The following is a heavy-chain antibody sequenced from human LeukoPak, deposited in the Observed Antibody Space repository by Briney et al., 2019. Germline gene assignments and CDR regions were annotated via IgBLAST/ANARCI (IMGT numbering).Heavy chain of an antibody. CDR2: IIPIFGIA. V-gene: IGHV1-69*10. CDR3: ARDSYYDSNWFDP. Sequence: GASVKVSCKASGGTFSTYAISWVRQAPGQGLEWMGGIIPIFGIANYAQKFQGRVTITRNTSISTAYMELSSLRSEDTAVYYCARDSYYDSNWFDPWGQGTLVTVSS. CDR1: GGTFSTYA. J-gene: IGHJ5*02. D-gene: IGHD3-22*01.